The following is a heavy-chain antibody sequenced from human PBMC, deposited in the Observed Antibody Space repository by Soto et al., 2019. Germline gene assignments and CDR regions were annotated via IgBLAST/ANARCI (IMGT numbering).Heavy chain of an antibody. J-gene: IGHJ4*02. CDR1: GGSFSGYY. CDR3: ARGQCGGDCYSGFFDY. CDR2: INHSGST. D-gene: IGHD2-21*02. V-gene: IGHV4-34*01. Sequence: SETLSLTCAVYGGSFSGYYWSWIRQPPGKGLEWIGEINHSGSTNYNPSLKSRVTISVDTSKNQFSLNLSFVTAADTAVYYCARGQCGGDCYSGFFDYWGQGTLVTVSS.